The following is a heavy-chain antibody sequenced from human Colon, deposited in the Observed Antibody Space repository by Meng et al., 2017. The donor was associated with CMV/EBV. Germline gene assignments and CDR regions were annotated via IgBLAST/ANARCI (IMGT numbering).Heavy chain of an antibody. D-gene: IGHD2-15*01. Sequence: KVSCKGSGYNFPAHWIGWVRQTAGKGLEWVAIIYPEESDIRYSPSFRGQVTISTDKSLNTVYLQWSSLKASDSAMYFCARQPTRSFSFDVWDQGTMVTVSS. CDR2: IYPEESDI. J-gene: IGHJ3*01. CDR1: GYNFPAHW. CDR3: ARQPTRSFSFDV. V-gene: IGHV5-51*01.